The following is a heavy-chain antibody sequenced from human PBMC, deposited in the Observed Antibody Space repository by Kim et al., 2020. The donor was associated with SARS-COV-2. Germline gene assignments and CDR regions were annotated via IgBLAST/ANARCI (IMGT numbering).Heavy chain of an antibody. CDR2: IYPDDPDT. Sequence: GESLKISCKGSGYTFTKSWIGWVRQMPGKGLEWMAIIYPDDPDTRYSPSCQGHVTISVDTSISTAYLQWSSLKASDTAIYYCARGPGYYFDHWSLGTLVTVSS. CDR1: GYTFTKSW. CDR3: ARGPGYYFDH. V-gene: IGHV5-51*01. J-gene: IGHJ4*02. D-gene: IGHD2-2*01.